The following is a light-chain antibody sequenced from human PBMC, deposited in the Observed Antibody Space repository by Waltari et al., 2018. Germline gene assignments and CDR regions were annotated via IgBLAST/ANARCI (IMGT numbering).Light chain of an antibody. CDR2: AAS. J-gene: IGKJ2*01. V-gene: IGKV1-39*01. Sequence: DIQMTQSPSSLSASVGDRATITCRASQSISSYLNWYQQKPRKAPKLLIYAASSLQSGVPSRFSGSGSGTDFTLTISSLQPEDFATYYCQQSYSTPPDTFGQGTKLEIK. CDR1: QSISSY. CDR3: QQSYSTPPDT.